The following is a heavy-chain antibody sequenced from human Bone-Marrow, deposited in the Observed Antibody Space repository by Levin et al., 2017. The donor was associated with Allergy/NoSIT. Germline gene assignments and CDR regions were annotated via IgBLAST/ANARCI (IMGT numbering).Heavy chain of an antibody. CDR3: ARTYCSATSCGFDP. CDR1: GFSISSSYW. Sequence: LRLSCAVSGFSISSSYWWGWIRQPPGKGLEWIGYIYYSGSTYYNPSLKSRITMSVDTSKNQFSLKLNSVTAVDTAVYYCARTYCSATSCGFDPWGQGTLVTVSS. CDR2: IYYSGST. D-gene: IGHD2-15*01. V-gene: IGHV4-28*01. J-gene: IGHJ5*02.